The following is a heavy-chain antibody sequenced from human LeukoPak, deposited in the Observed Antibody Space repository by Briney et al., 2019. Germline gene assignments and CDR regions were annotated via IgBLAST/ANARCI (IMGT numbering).Heavy chain of an antibody. J-gene: IGHJ6*03. CDR1: GGSISSHY. CDR2: IHYSGST. CDR3: ARERAAYYYMDV. Sequence: ASETPSLTCTVSGGSISSHYWSWIRQPPGKGLEWIGYIHYSGSTNYNPSLKSRVTISVDTSKNQFSLKLSSVTAADTAVYYCARERAAYYYMDVWGKGTTVTVSS. D-gene: IGHD6-25*01. V-gene: IGHV4-59*11.